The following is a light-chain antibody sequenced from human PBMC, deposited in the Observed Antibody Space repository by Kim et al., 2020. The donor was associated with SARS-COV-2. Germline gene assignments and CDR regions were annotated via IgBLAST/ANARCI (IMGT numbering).Light chain of an antibody. J-gene: IGKJ2*01. CDR3: QHYGGSYI. Sequence: LAQGERATHSCRASQRIKTKYLAWYQQKSGQAPRLLIYGVSTRSTGIPDRFSGSGSGTDFTLTISRLEAEDFAMYYCQHYGGSYIFGQGTKLEI. CDR2: GVS. CDR1: QRIKTKY. V-gene: IGKV3-20*01.